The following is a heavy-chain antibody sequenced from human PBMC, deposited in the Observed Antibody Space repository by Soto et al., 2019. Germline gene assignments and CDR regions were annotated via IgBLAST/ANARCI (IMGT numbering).Heavy chain of an antibody. D-gene: IGHD3-3*01. J-gene: IGHJ4*02. CDR1: GYTFTSYG. V-gene: IGHV1-18*04. Sequence: ASVKVSCKASGYTFTSYGISWVRQAPGQGLEWMGWISAYNGNTNYAQKLQGRVTMTTDTSTSTAYMELRSLRSDDTAVYYCARDSDDFWSGYPIFDYWGQGTLVTVSS. CDR3: ARDSDDFWSGYPIFDY. CDR2: ISAYNGNT.